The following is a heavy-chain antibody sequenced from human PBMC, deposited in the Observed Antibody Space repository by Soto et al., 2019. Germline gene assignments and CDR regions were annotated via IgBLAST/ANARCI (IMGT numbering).Heavy chain of an antibody. CDR1: GFSLSTSGVG. CDR2: IYWNADK. D-gene: IGHD5-18*01. CDR3: AHSQSGYNYGYLQDYYYYGMDV. J-gene: IGHJ6*02. Sequence: SGPTLVNPTQTLTLTCTFSGFSLSTSGVGVGWIRQPPGKALDWLALIYWNADKRYSPSLKSRLTITKDTSKNQVVLTMTNMDPVDTATYYCAHSQSGYNYGYLQDYYYYGMDVWGQGTTVTVSS. V-gene: IGHV2-5*01.